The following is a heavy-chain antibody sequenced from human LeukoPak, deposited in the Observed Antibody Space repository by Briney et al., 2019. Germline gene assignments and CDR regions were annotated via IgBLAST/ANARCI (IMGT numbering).Heavy chain of an antibody. V-gene: IGHV5-51*01. D-gene: IGHD2-15*01. J-gene: IGHJ4*02. Sequence: GESLKISCKGSGYSFTTYWIGWVRQMPGKGLEWMGIIYPGDSDTRYGPSFQGQVTISADKSISTAYLQWSSLKASDTAMYYCARARYCSGGNCYAEYWGQGTLVTVSS. CDR2: IYPGDSDT. CDR1: GYSFTTYW. CDR3: ARARYCSGGNCYAEY.